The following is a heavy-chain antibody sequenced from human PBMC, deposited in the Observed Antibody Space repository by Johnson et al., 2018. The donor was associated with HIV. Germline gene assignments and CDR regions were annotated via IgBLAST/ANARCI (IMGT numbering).Heavy chain of an antibody. CDR2: IKQDGSEK. J-gene: IGHJ3*02. CDR1: GFTINNYW. V-gene: IGHV3-7*02. Sequence: VQLVESGGGLVQPGRSLRLSCAASGFTINNYWMSWVRQAPGKGLEWVANIKQDGSEKYSVDSVRGRFTISRDNAKNSLFLQMNRLRAEDTAVSCCARGHCGGAVWLDDGVDIWGQGTMVIVSS. CDR3: ARGHCGGAVWLDDGVDI. D-gene: IGHD2-21*01.